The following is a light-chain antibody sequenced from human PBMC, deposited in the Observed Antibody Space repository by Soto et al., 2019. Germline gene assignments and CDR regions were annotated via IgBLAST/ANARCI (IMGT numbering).Light chain of an antibody. CDR2: GAS. Sequence: IGMTQSPATLSVSPGERATLSCRASQSVSSNLAWYQQKPGQAPRLLIYGASTRATGIPARFSGSGSGTEFTLTVSSLLSEDFGVYYCQQYNNWPLTFGQGPKVEIK. CDR1: QSVSSN. V-gene: IGKV3-15*01. J-gene: IGKJ1*01. CDR3: QQYNNWPLT.